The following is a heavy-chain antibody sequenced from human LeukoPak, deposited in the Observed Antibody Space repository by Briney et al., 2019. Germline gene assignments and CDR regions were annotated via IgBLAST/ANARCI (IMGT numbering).Heavy chain of an antibody. CDR2: ISGSGGST. V-gene: IGHV3-23*01. CDR3: GRRGYYDSSGYPLLDY. Sequence: GGSLRLSCAASGFTFSSYAMSLVRQAPGKGLEWVSAISGSGGSTYYADSVKGRFTISRDNSKNTLYLQMNSLRAEDTAVYYCGRRGYYDSSGYPLLDYWGQGTLVTVSS. D-gene: IGHD3-22*01. J-gene: IGHJ4*02. CDR1: GFTFSSYA.